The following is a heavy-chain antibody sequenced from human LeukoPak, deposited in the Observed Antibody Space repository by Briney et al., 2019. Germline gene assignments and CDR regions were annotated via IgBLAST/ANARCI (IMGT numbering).Heavy chain of an antibody. D-gene: IGHD6-13*01. CDR3: ARDWYDY. J-gene: IGHJ4*02. Sequence: GGSLRLSCAASGFTFSTYAMIWVRQAPGKGLEWVSVIGGSGSYTYYADSVKGRFTLSRDNSKDTLYLQMNSLRAEDTAVYYCARDWYDYWGQGTLVTVSS. V-gene: IGHV3-23*01. CDR2: IGGSGSYT. CDR1: GFTFSTYA.